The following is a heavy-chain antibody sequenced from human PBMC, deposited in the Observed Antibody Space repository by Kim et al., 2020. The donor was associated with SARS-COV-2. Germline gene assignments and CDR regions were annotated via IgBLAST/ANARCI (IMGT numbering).Heavy chain of an antibody. D-gene: IGHD5-18*01. Sequence: VRGRLPLSRDNAKNTLYLQMNSLRAEDTAVYYCAKDKGIQLWRSPYFDYWGQGTLVTVSS. CDR3: AKDKGIQLWRSPYFDY. V-gene: IGHV3-33*06. J-gene: IGHJ4*02.